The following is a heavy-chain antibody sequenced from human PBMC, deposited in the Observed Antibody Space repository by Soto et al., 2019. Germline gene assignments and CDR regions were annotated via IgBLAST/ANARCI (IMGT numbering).Heavy chain of an antibody. J-gene: IGHJ4*02. Sequence: GGSLRLSCAASGFTFSSYAMSWVRQAPGKGLEWVSAISGSGGSTYYADSVKGRFTISRDNSKNTLYLQMNSLRAEDTAVYYCAKRYYSSDLCENFDYWGQGTLVTVSS. CDR3: AKRYYSSDLCENFDY. V-gene: IGHV3-23*01. CDR2: ISGSGGST. D-gene: IGHD2-2*01. CDR1: GFTFSSYA.